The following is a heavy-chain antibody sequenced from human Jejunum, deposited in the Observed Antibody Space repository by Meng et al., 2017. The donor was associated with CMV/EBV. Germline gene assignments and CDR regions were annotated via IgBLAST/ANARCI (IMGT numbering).Heavy chain of an antibody. CDR3: ARDGSEMWTGYSGFNP. CDR1: GSISSGDYC. D-gene: IGHD3/OR15-3a*01. CDR2: IFYSGRN. V-gene: IGHV4-30-4*08. Sequence: GSISSGDYCWSWIRQSPGEGLELIGYIFYSGRNYYNPSFESRATISVDTSTNQFSLKLTSVTAADTAVYYCARDGSEMWTGYSGFNPWGQGVLVTVSS. J-gene: IGHJ5*02.